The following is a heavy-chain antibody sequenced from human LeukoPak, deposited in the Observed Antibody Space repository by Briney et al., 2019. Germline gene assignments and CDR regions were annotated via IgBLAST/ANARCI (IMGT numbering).Heavy chain of an antibody. V-gene: IGHV4-61*05. CDR3: ARGIDYSTFDY. Sequence: SETLSLTCTVSGGSISSSSYYWGWIRQPPGKGLEWIGYIYYSGSTYYNPSLKSRVTISVDTSKNQFSLKLSSVTAADTAVYYCARGIDYSTFDYWGQGTLVTVSS. CDR2: IYYSGST. D-gene: IGHD4-11*01. J-gene: IGHJ4*02. CDR1: GGSISSSSYY.